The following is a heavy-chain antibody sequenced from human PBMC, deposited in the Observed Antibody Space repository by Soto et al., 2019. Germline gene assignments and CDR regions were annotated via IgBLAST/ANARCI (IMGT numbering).Heavy chain of an antibody. Sequence: QVHLVESGGGVVQPGRSLRLSCAASRFTFSNSAIHWVRQAPGKGLNWVAVISYDARNEYYADSVRGRFTLSRDNSKYTVYLQMNNLRSEDTAIYYCASGDFGSGSYFLSAFWGQGTLVTVSS. CDR3: ASGDFGSGSYFLSAF. V-gene: IGHV3-30*04. J-gene: IGHJ4*02. D-gene: IGHD3-10*01. CDR2: ISYDARNE. CDR1: RFTFSNSA.